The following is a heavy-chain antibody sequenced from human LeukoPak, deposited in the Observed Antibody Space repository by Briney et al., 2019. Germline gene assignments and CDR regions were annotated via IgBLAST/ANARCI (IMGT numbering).Heavy chain of an antibody. CDR2: ISSSGSTI. D-gene: IGHD6-13*01. V-gene: IGHV3-11*01. CDR3: AGDFISSWSSYGMDV. CDR1: GFTFSDYY. J-gene: IGHJ6*02. Sequence: GGSLRLSCAASGFTFSDYYMSWIRQAPGKGLEWVSYISSSGSTIYYADSVKGRFTISRDNAKNSLYLQMNSLRAEDAAVYYCAGDFISSWSSYGMDVWGRGTTVTVSS.